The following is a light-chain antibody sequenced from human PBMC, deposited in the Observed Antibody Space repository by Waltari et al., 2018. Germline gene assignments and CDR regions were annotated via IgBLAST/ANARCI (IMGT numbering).Light chain of an antibody. CDR3: KQYHSYPVS. CDR1: QSIADL. J-gene: IGKJ2*03. V-gene: IGKV1-5*03. Sequence: DIQMTQSPSTLSASVGDRVTITCRASQSIADLLAWYQQRPGKAPKVLIYKASNLQTEVPSRFSGSGSGSEFTLTITSLQPDDFAAYYCKQYHSYPVSFGQGTKLEIK. CDR2: KAS.